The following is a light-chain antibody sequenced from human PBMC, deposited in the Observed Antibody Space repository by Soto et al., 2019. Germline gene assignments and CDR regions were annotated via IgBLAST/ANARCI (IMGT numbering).Light chain of an antibody. CDR2: AAS. J-gene: IGKJ1*01. V-gene: IGKV1-39*01. CDR1: QSISSY. CDR3: QQSYSTPLT. Sequence: DIQMTQSPSSLSASVGDRVTITCRASQSISSYLNWYQQKPGKAPKILIYAASSLQSGVPSRFSGSGSGTDFTLTISSLHPEDFATYYCQQSYSTPLTCGQGTKVEIK.